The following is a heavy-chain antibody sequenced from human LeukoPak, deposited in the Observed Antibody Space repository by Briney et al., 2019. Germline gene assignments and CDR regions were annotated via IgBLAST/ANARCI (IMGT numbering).Heavy chain of an antibody. D-gene: IGHD1-26*01. CDR3: ARGGRSGSYSGAFDI. CDR2: ISSSSSTI. CDR1: GFSFSSYS. J-gene: IGHJ3*02. V-gene: IGHV3-48*02. Sequence: GGSLRLSCAASGFSFSSYSMNWVRQAAGRGREWVSYISSSSSTISYADSVKGRFTISRDNAKNSLYLQMNSLRDEDTALYYCARGGRSGSYSGAFDIWGQGTMVTVSS.